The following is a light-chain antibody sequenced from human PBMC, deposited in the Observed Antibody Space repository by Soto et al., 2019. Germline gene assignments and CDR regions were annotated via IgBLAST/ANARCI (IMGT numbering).Light chain of an antibody. CDR3: GQFVSSPPRT. V-gene: IGKV3-20*01. Sequence: EIVLTQSPGTLSLSPGERATLSCRASQSVGSTFLAWYQKKPGQAPRLLIYGVSTRATGIPDRFSGSWSGTDFTLSISRLEPEDFAVYYCGQFVSSPPRTVGQGTKVEIK. CDR2: GVS. J-gene: IGKJ1*01. CDR1: QSVGSTF.